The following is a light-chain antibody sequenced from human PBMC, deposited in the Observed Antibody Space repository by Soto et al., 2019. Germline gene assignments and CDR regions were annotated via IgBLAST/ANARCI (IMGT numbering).Light chain of an antibody. CDR1: QRVGSN. V-gene: IGKV3D-15*01. Sequence: ETVLTQSPATLSVSPGDRVTLYCRASQRVGSNVAWYQQKPGQAPRLLIYGASARATGIPERFSGSGSGTEFTLTITSLQSEDFAMYYCQQYNNWPPVTFGQGTRLDLK. J-gene: IGKJ5*01. CDR3: QQYNNWPPVT. CDR2: GAS.